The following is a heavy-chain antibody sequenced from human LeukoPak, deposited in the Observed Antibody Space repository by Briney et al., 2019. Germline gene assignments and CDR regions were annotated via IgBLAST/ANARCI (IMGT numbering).Heavy chain of an antibody. CDR2: ISGSGGST. CDR1: GFTFSSYA. V-gene: IGHV3-23*01. CDR3: AKAISIAARAPIDH. Sequence: PGGSLRLSCAASGFTFSSYAMSWVRQAPGKGLEWVSGISGSGGSTYYADSVKGRFTISRDNSKNTLYLQMNSLRAEDTAVYYCAKAISIAARAPIDHWGQGTLVTVSS. J-gene: IGHJ4*02. D-gene: IGHD6-6*01.